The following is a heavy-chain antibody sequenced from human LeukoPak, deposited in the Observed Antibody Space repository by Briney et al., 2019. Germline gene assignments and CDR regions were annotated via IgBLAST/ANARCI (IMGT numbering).Heavy chain of an antibody. CDR3: ARLNYDILTGYYLDY. V-gene: IGHV3-11*03. J-gene: IGHJ4*02. CDR1: GFTFSDHY. Sequence: GGSLRLSCAASGFTFSDHYMTWIRQAPGKWLEWLAYISHSSSYTNYADSVKGRFTISRDNAKNSLYLQMNSLRAEDTAVYYCARLNYDILTGYYLDYWGQGTLVTVSS. D-gene: IGHD3-9*01. CDR2: ISHSSSYT.